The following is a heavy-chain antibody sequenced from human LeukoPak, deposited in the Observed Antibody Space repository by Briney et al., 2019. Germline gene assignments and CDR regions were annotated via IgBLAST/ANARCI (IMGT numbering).Heavy chain of an antibody. V-gene: IGHV1-8*01. CDR3: ARTYYYETTAPNWFDP. J-gene: IGHJ5*02. Sequence: ASVKVSCKASGYIFTSYDIAWVRQATGQGLVWMGWINPDSGNTGYAQKFQGRVTMTRNTSISTAYMELSSLRSEDTAVYYCARTYYYETTAPNWFDPWGQGTLVTVSS. CDR2: INPDSGNT. CDR1: GYIFTSYD. D-gene: IGHD3-22*01.